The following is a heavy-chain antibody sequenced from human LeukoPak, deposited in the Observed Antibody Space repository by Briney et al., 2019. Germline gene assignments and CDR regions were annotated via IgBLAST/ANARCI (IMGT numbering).Heavy chain of an antibody. V-gene: IGHV4-34*01. D-gene: IGHD4-17*01. J-gene: IGHJ6*02. Sequence: SETLSLTCAVYGGSLSGYYWSWIRQPPGKGLEWIGEINHSGSTNYNPSLKSRVTISVDTSKNQFSLKLSSVTAADTAVYYCAGYGDYYGMDVWGQGTTVTVSS. CDR2: INHSGST. CDR3: AGYGDYYGMDV. CDR1: GGSLSGYY.